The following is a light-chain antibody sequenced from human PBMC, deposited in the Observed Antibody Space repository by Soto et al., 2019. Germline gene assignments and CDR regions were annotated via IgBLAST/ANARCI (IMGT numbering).Light chain of an antibody. CDR3: QQYNSYSPIT. CDR1: QSISSW. V-gene: IGKV1-5*01. CDR2: DAS. Sequence: DIQMTQSPSTLSASVGDMVTITCRASQSISSWLAWYQQKPGKAPKLLIYDASSLESGVPSRFSGSGSGTELTLTISSLQPDDFAAYYCQQYNSYSPITFGQGTRLEIK. J-gene: IGKJ5*01.